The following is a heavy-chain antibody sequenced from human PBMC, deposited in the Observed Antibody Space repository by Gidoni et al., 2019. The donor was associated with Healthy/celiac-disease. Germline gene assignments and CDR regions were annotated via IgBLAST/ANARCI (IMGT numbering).Heavy chain of an antibody. D-gene: IGHD2-21*01. Sequence: EVQPVGSGGGLVRPGGSLRLPGAASGFTFSSYSLNWVRQAPGKGLEWVSSINSSSTYNYYADSVRGRITISRDNAKNSMYLQMNSLGAEDTSVYYCATLKGGGLPVRGQGTLVTVSS. J-gene: IGHJ4*02. CDR1: GFTFSSYS. CDR3: ATLKGGGLPV. CDR2: INSSSTYN. V-gene: IGHV3-21*01.